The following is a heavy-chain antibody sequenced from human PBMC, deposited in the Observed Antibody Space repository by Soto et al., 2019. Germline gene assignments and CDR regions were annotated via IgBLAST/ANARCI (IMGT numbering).Heavy chain of an antibody. CDR2: IHYSGTT. V-gene: IGHV4-59*01. Sequence: SETLSLTCTVSGGSMRNYFLTWIRQPPGKGLEWIGYIHYSGTTSFFPSYNPSLRSRVTISEDTSKNQLSLKLLSVTTADTAVYFCAAGEASSRNLAPYYLDFWGQGTLVTVSS. D-gene: IGHD6-13*01. CDR1: GGSMRNYF. J-gene: IGHJ4*02. CDR3: AAGEASSRNLAPYYLDF.